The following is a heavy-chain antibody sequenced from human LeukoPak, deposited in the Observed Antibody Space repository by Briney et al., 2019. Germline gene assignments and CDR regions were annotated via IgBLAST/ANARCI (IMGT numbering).Heavy chain of an antibody. V-gene: IGHV4-4*07. CDR1: GASISGYY. D-gene: IGHD3-22*01. CDR2: IYSSGST. CDR3: ARDGKWLTLYYFDY. Sequence: PSETLSLTCTVSGASISGYYWSWIRQPAGKGLEWIGRIYSSGSTNYNPSLKSRVTMSVDTSKNQFSPKLSSVTAADTAVYYCARDGKWLTLYYFDYWGQGTLVTVSS. J-gene: IGHJ4*02.